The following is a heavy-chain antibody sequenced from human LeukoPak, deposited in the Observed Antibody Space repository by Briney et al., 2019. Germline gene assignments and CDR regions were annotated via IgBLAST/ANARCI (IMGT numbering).Heavy chain of an antibody. CDR1: GYTFTSYG. CDR3: ARDMGEAEDYMVRGFTIGD. Sequence: ASVKVSCKASGYTFTSYGISWVRQAPGQGLEWMGWISAYNGNTNYAQKLQGRVTMTTDTSTSTAYMELRSLRSDDTAVYYCARDMGEAEDYMVRGFTIGDWGQGTLVTVSS. V-gene: IGHV1-18*01. D-gene: IGHD3-10*01. CDR2: ISAYNGNT. J-gene: IGHJ4*02.